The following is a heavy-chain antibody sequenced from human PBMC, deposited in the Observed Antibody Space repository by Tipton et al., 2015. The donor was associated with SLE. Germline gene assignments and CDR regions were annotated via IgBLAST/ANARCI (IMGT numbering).Heavy chain of an antibody. CDR1: GYTFASYD. J-gene: IGHJ3*02. Sequence: QVQLVQSGAEVKKPGASVKVSCKASGYTFASYDINWVRRATGQGLEWMGWVNPYTGNTDYAQKVQGRVTMTTDTSRSTAYLDLRSLRPDDTAVYYCAERYDTFEIWGQGTMVSVSS. V-gene: IGHV1-8*01. CDR3: AERYDTFEI. CDR2: VNPYTGNT. D-gene: IGHD1-1*01.